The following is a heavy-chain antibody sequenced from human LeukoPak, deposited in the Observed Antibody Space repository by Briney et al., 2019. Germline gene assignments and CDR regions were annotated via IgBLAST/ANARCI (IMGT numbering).Heavy chain of an antibody. J-gene: IGHJ4*02. V-gene: IGHV4-34*01. D-gene: IGHD5-24*01. CDR1: GGSFSGYY. CDR2: INHSGST. CDR3: ARVSARWLHHYFDY. Sequence: PSETLSLTCAVYGGSFSGYYWSWLRQPRGKGLEWIGEINHSGSTNYNPSLKSRVTISVDTSKNQFSLKLSSVTAADTAVYYCARVSARWLHHYFDYWGQGTLVTVSS.